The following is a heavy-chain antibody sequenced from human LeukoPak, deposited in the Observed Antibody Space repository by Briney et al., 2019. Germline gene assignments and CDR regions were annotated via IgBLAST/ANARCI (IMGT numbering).Heavy chain of an antibody. V-gene: IGHV3-11*01. Sequence: GGSLRLSCAASGFTFSYYYMSWSRQARGKGLERVSYISSSGSTIYYADSVKDGFTISRDNAKNSLYLQMNSLRAEDTAVYYCAREGVYPHSFDYWGQGTLVTVSS. CDR3: AREGVYPHSFDY. CDR1: GFTFSYYY. J-gene: IGHJ4*02. CDR2: ISSSGSTI. D-gene: IGHD5/OR15-5a*01.